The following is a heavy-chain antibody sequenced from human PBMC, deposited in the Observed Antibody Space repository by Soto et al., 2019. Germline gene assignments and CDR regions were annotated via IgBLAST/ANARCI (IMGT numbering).Heavy chain of an antibody. CDR2: IYPGDSDT. D-gene: IGHD2-15*01. J-gene: IGHJ6*02. Sequence: GESLKISCKGSGYSFTSYWIGWVRQMPGKGLEWMGIIYPGDSDTRYSPSFQGQVTISADKSISTAYLQWSSLKASDTAMYYCARVVVAATGYYYGMDVWGQGTTVTVSS. CDR3: ARVVVAATGYYYGMDV. V-gene: IGHV5-51*01. CDR1: GYSFTSYW.